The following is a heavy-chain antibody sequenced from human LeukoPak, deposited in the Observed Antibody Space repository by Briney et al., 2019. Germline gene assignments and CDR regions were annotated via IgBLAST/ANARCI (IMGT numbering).Heavy chain of an antibody. D-gene: IGHD3-22*01. CDR3: ARVLAVSSSGYYNDAFDI. CDR2: IKQDGSEK. Sequence: GGSLRLSCVASGFTLSRYWMSWVRQASGKGLEWVANIKQDGSEKYYVDSVRGRFTISRDNAKDSLYLQMDSLRAEDTAIYYCARVLAVSSSGYYNDAFDIWGQGTMVTVSS. V-gene: IGHV3-7*01. CDR1: GFTLSRYW. J-gene: IGHJ3*02.